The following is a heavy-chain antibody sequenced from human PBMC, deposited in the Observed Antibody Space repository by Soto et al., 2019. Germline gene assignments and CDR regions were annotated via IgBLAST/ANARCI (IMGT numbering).Heavy chain of an antibody. Sequence: SETLSLTCAVSGGSISSSNWWSWVRQPPGKGLEWIGEIYHSGSTNYNPSLKSRVTISVDKSKNQFSLKLSSVTAADTAVYYCARVRRTYYDFWSGYSHFDYWGQGTLVTVSS. D-gene: IGHD3-3*01. J-gene: IGHJ4*02. CDR3: ARVRRTYYDFWSGYSHFDY. V-gene: IGHV4-4*02. CDR1: GGSISSSNW. CDR2: IYHSGST.